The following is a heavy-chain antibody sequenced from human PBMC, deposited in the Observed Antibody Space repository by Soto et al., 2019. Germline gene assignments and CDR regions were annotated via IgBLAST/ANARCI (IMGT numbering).Heavy chain of an antibody. V-gene: IGHV1-18*01. CDR2: ISTQYGDT. Sequence: ASVKVSCKASGYTFTDYGISWVRQAPGQGLEWMGWISTQYGDTKYAQKLQGRVTMTRDTSMSTAYLELRSLRSDDTAVYYCARGDYVWGSPPFDYWG. J-gene: IGHJ4*01. D-gene: IGHD3-16*01. CDR1: GYTFTDYG. CDR3: ARGDYVWGSPPFDY.